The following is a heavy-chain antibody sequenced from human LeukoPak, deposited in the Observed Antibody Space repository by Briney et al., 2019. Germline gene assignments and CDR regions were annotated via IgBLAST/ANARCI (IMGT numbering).Heavy chain of an antibody. CDR2: IRSKANSYAT. Sequence: GGSLRLSCAASGFTFSGSAIHWVRQASGKGLEWVGRIRSKANSYATAYAASVKGRFTISRGDSKNTAYLQMNSLKTEYTAVYYCEVVVPAAISPGDFASSGQGTMVTVSS. D-gene: IGHD2-2*01. J-gene: IGHJ3*02. CDR1: GFTFSGSA. CDR3: EVVVPAAISPGDFAS. V-gene: IGHV3-73*01.